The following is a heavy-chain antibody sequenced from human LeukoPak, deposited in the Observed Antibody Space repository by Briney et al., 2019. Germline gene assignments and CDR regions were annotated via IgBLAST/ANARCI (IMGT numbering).Heavy chain of an antibody. V-gene: IGHV4-59*01. CDR3: ARVPLWDSSGYYLDY. CDR2: IYYSGST. Sequence: PSETLSLTCTVSGGSISSYYWSWIRQPPGKGLEWIGYIYYSGSTNYNPSLKSRVTISVDTSKNQFSLKLSSVTAADTAVYYCARVPLWDSSGYYLDYWGQGTLVTVSS. CDR1: GGSISSYY. D-gene: IGHD3-22*01. J-gene: IGHJ4*02.